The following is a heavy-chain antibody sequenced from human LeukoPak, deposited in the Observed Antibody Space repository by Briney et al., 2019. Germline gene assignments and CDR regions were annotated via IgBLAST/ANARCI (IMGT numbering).Heavy chain of an antibody. CDR2: IYYSGST. Sequence: SETLSLTCTVPGGSISSYYWSWIRQPPGKGLEWIGYIYYSGSTNYNPSLKSRVTISVDTSKNQFSLKLSSVTAADTAVYYCARQIVGATRWFDPWGQGTLVTVSS. CDR3: ARQIVGATRWFDP. CDR1: GGSISSYY. D-gene: IGHD1-26*01. J-gene: IGHJ5*02. V-gene: IGHV4-59*08.